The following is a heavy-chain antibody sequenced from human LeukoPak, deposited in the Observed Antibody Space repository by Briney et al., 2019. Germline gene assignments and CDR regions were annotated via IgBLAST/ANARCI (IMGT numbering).Heavy chain of an antibody. D-gene: IGHD5-12*01. V-gene: IGHV1-2*02. J-gene: IGHJ4*02. CDR1: GYTFTGYY. CDR2: INPNSGGT. CDR3: ARAYTGFEAFDY. Sequence: ASVKVSCKASGYTFTGYYMHWVRQAPGQGLEWMGWINPNSGGTNYAQRFQGRVTMPRDTSITTAYMELSRLGSDDTAMYYCARAYTGFEAFDYWGQGTLVTVSS.